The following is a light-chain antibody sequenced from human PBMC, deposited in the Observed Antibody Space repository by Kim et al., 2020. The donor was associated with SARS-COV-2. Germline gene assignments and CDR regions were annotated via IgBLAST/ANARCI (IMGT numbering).Light chain of an antibody. CDR2: YDS. CDR1: NIGSKS. V-gene: IGLV3-21*04. Sequence: SYELTQPPSVSVAPGKTARITCGGNNIGSKSVHWYQQKPGQAPVLVIYYDSDRPSWIPERFSGSNSGNTATLTISRVEAGDEADYYCQVWDSSSDRGVFGGGTQLTVL. J-gene: IGLJ3*02. CDR3: QVWDSSSDRGV.